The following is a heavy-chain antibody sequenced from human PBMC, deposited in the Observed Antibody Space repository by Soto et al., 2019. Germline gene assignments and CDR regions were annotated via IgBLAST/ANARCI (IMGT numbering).Heavy chain of an antibody. J-gene: IGHJ4*02. CDR1: GFTFDDYA. CDR3: AKDMGYDSSGYYGY. Sequence: GGSLRLSCAASGFTFDDYAMHWVRQAPGKGLEWVSGISWNSGSIGYADSVKGRFTISRDNAKNSLYLQMNSLRAEDTALYYCAKDMGYDSSGYYGYWGQGTLVTVSS. D-gene: IGHD3-22*01. V-gene: IGHV3-9*01. CDR2: ISWNSGSI.